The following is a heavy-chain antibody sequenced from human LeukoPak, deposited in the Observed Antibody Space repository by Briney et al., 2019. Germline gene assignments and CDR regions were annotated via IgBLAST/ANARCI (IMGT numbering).Heavy chain of an antibody. CDR3: ARLPNYYDSSYYYYGMDV. J-gene: IGHJ6*02. V-gene: IGHV4-39*07. CDR2: IYYSGST. CDR1: GGSISSSSYY. D-gene: IGHD3-22*01. Sequence: SETLSLTCTVSGGSISSSSYYWGWIRQPPGKGLERIGSIYYSGSTYYNPSLKSRVTISVDTSKNQFSLKLSSVTAADTAVYYCARLPNYYDSSYYYYGMDVWGQGTTVTVSS.